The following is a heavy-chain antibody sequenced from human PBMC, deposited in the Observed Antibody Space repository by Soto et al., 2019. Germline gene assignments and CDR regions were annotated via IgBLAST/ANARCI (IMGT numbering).Heavy chain of an antibody. Sequence: GGSLRLSCAASGFTFSSYAMHWVRQAPGKGLEWVAVISYDGSNKYYADSVKGRFTISRDNSKNTLYLQMNSLRAEDTAVYYCARDQNDILTGYSIDYWGQGTLVTVSS. CDR3: ARDQNDILTGYSIDY. CDR1: GFTFSSYA. V-gene: IGHV3-30-3*01. CDR2: ISYDGSNK. D-gene: IGHD3-9*01. J-gene: IGHJ4*02.